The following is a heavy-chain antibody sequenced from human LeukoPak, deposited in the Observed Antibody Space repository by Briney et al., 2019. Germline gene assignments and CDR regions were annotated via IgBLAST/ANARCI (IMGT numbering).Heavy chain of an antibody. CDR2: INPNSGGT. CDR3: ARGGVDAFDI. CDR1: GSTFTGYY. V-gene: IGHV1-2*02. J-gene: IGHJ3*02. D-gene: IGHD3-16*01. Sequence: GSSVTVSLKASGSTFTGYYMQWVRQGPGQGLEWMGWINPNSGGTNYAQKFQGRVTMTRDTSISTAYMELSRLRSDDTAVYYCARGGVDAFDIWGQGTMVTVSS.